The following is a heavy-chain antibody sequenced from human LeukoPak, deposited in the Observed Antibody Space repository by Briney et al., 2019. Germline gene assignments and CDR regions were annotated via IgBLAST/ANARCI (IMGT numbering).Heavy chain of an antibody. V-gene: IGHV3-48*03. CDR1: GFTFSNYE. D-gene: IGHD3-10*01. CDR3: VGGGRGGY. J-gene: IGHJ4*02. Sequence: GGSLRLSCAASGFTFSNYEMNWVRQAPGKGLEWLSYISSSGPIYYADSVKGRFTISRDNAKNSLYLQVNSLRAEDTAVYYCVGGGRGGYWGQGTLVTVSS. CDR2: ISSSGPI.